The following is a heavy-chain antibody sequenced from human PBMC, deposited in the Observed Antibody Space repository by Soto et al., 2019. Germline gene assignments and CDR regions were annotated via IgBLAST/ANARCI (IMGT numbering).Heavy chain of an antibody. CDR3: ARDNKIFGVVIKSIPYYYGMDV. CDR1: GFTFSSYA. D-gene: IGHD3-3*01. CDR2: ISYDGSNK. J-gene: IGHJ6*02. Sequence: GGSLRLSCAASGFTFSSYAMHWVRQAPGKGLEWVAVISYDGSNKYYADSVKGRFTISRDNSKNTLYLQMNSLRAEDTAVYYCARDNKIFGVVIKSIPYYYGMDVWGQGTRVTVSS. V-gene: IGHV3-30-3*01.